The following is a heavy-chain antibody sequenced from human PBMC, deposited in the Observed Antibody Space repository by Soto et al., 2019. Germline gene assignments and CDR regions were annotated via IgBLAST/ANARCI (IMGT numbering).Heavy chain of an antibody. V-gene: IGHV3-48*03. CDR2: ISSSGSTI. CDR3: ARDPPDASSDEGYFDL. Sequence: EVQLVESGGGLVQPGGSLRLSCAASGFTFSSYEMNWVRQAPGKGLEWVSYISSSGSTIYYADSVKGRFTISRDNAKNSLYLQMNSLRAEDTAVYYWARDPPDASSDEGYFDLWGRGTLVTVSS. J-gene: IGHJ2*01. D-gene: IGHD3-22*01. CDR1: GFTFSSYE.